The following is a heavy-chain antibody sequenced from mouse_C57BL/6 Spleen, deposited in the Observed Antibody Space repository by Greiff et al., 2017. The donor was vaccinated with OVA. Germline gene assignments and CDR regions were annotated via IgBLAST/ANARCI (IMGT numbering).Heavy chain of an antibody. CDR1: GYTFTSYW. V-gene: IGHV1-50*01. Sequence: QVQLQQPGAELVKPGASVKLSCKASGYTFTSYWMQWVKQRPGQGLEWIGEIDPSDSYTNYNQKFKGKATLTVDTSSSTAYMQLSSLTSEDSAVYDCGRYYGGWDFDVWGTGTTVTVSS. CDR3: GRYYGGWDFDV. D-gene: IGHD1-1*01. CDR2: IDPSDSYT. J-gene: IGHJ1*03.